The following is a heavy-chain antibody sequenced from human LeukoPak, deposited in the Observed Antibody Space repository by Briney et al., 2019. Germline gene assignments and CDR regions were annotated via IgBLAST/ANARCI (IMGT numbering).Heavy chain of an antibody. V-gene: IGHV3-48*04. D-gene: IGHD3-22*01. CDR3: ARDDSSGYYLSYYYYYYMDV. CDR1: GFTFRSYG. CDR2: ISSSGSTI. Sequence: GGSLRLSCEASGFTFRSYGMSWVRQAPGKGLEWVSYISSSGSTIYYADSVKGRFTISRDNAKNSLYLQMNSLRAEDTAVYYCARDDSSGYYLSYYYYYYMDVWGKGTTVTVSS. J-gene: IGHJ6*03.